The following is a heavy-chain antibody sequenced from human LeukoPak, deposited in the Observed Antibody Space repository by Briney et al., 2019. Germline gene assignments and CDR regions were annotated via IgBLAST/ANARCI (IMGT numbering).Heavy chain of an antibody. Sequence: PWGSLRLSCVVSGFTLSSYWMNWVRQAPEKGLEWVATINEDASQKYYVDSVKGRFTISRDNAKNSLFLQVSSLRADDTAVYYCVPTTAGRGEGPSLGYWGQGTLDTVSS. CDR2: INEDASQK. CDR3: VPTTAGRGEGPSLGY. J-gene: IGHJ4*02. D-gene: IGHD4-11*01. CDR1: GFTLSSYW. V-gene: IGHV3-7*05.